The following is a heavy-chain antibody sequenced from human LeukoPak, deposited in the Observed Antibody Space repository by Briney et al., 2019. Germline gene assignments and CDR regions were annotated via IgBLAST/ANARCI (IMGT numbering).Heavy chain of an antibody. D-gene: IGHD3-22*01. J-gene: IGHJ4*02. V-gene: IGHV3-23*01. CDR1: GFTFSNYA. Sequence: GGSLRLSCVTSGFTFSNYAMSWVRQAPGKGLEWVSAISSTGIATYYADSVKGRFTISRDNSKNTLYLQMNSLRAEDTAVYYCAKVPRYYYDSGGYSYFDYWGQGTLVTVSS. CDR3: AKVPRYYYDSGGYSYFDY. CDR2: ISSTGIAT.